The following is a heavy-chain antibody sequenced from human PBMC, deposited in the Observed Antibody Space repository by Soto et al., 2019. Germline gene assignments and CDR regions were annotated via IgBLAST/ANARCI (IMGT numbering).Heavy chain of an antibody. CDR1: GFTFSSYG. D-gene: IGHD3-3*01. Sequence: GGSLRLSCAASGFTFSSYGMHWVRQAPGKGLEWVAVIWYDGSNKYYADSVKGRFTISRDNSKNTLYLQMNSLRAEDTAVYYCARGPLYYDFWSGYAYWGQGTLVTVSS. CDR2: IWYDGSNK. J-gene: IGHJ4*02. V-gene: IGHV3-33*01. CDR3: ARGPLYYDFWSGYAY.